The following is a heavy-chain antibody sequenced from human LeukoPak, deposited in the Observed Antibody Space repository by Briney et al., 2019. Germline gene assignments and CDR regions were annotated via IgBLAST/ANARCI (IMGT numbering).Heavy chain of an antibody. Sequence: GGSLRLSCAASGFTFGRHWMSWVRQAPGKGLEWVAHMNQGGSETTNVDSVKGRFTISRDDAKNLVFLQMNSLRAENTAVYYCARDAADLAVAFDYWGQGTLVTVSS. V-gene: IGHV3-7*01. J-gene: IGHJ4*02. CDR1: GFTFGRHW. CDR2: MNQGGSET. D-gene: IGHD6-19*01. CDR3: ARDAADLAVAFDY.